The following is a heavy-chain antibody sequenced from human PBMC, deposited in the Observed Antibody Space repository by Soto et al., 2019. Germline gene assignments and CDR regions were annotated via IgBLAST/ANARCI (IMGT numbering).Heavy chain of an antibody. CDR3: ARDSEEDYVWGSYRMDV. D-gene: IGHD3-16*02. CDR1: GFTFSSYG. CDR2: IWYDGSNK. Sequence: SLRLSCAASGFTFSSYGMRWVRQAPGKGLEWVAVIWYDGSNKYYADSVKGRFTISRDNSKNTLYLQMNSLRAEDTAVYYCARDSEEDYVWGSYRMDVWGQGTTVTVS. V-gene: IGHV3-33*01. J-gene: IGHJ6*02.